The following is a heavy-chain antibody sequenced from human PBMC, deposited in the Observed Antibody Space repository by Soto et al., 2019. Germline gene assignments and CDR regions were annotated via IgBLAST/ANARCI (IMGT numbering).Heavy chain of an antibody. V-gene: IGHV1-69*06. J-gene: IGHJ5*02. CDR2: IIPIFGTA. Sequence: KVSCKASGGTFSSYAISWVRQAPGQGLEWMGGIIPIFGTANYAQKFQGRVTITAEKSTSTAYMELRSLRSEDTAVYYCASDSSGWSGDNWLDPWGQGTMVTVYS. CDR3: ASDSSGWSGDNWLDP. CDR1: GGTFSSYA. D-gene: IGHD6-19*01.